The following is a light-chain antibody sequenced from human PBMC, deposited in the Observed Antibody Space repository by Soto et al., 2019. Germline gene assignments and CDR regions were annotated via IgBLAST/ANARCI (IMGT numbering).Light chain of an antibody. CDR2: GAS. CDR3: QQYNSWPWT. V-gene: IGKV3-15*01. CDR1: QSVSSN. J-gene: IGKJ1*01. Sequence: EIVMTQSPATLSVSPGERATLSCRARQSVSSNLAWYQQKPGQAPRLLIYGASTRATGIPARFSGSGAGTEFTLPISSLQAEDLAVYYCQQYNSWPWTFGQGTKVEIK.